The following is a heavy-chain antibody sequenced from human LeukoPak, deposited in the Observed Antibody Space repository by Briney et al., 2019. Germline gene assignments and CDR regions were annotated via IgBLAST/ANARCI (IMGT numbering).Heavy chain of an antibody. CDR3: AGGYSSSWSSFDP. V-gene: IGHV4-4*07. J-gene: IGHJ5*02. CDR2: IYTSGST. CDR1: GGSISSYY. D-gene: IGHD6-13*01. Sequence: SETLSVTCTVSGGSISSYYWSWIRRPAGNGLEWIGRIYTSGSTNYNPSLKSRVTMSVDTSKNQFSLKLSSVTAADTAVYYCAGGYSSSWSSFDPWGQGTLVTVSS.